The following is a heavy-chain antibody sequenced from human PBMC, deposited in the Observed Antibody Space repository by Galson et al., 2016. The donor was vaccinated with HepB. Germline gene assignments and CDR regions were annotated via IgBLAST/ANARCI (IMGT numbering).Heavy chain of an antibody. CDR2: VSHDGTDA. D-gene: IGHD3-3*01. J-gene: IGHJ6*01. CDR3: AKDSGDNDFWSGHYRGIGFRYYGMDV. CDR1: GFTFSSYG. Sequence: SLRLSCADSGFTFSSYGIHWVRQAPGRGLKWVAVVSHDGTDAFYADSVKGRFTISRDNSKNTVYLQMKSLRGEDTAVYYCAKDSGDNDFWSGHYRGIGFRYYGMDVWGQGTTVTVSS. V-gene: IGHV3-30*18.